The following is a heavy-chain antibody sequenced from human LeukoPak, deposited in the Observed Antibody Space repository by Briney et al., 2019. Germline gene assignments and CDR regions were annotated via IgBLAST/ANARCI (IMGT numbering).Heavy chain of an antibody. V-gene: IGHV4-34*01. D-gene: IGHD2-15*01. CDR3: ARAVIVVAAATQRNWFDP. CDR1: GGSFSGYY. J-gene: IGHJ5*02. Sequence: SETLSLTCAVYGGSFSGYYRSWIRQPPGKGLEWIGEINHSGITDYNPSLRSRVTISVDTSKNQFSLKLSSVTAADTAIYYCARAVIVVAAATQRNWFDPWGQGTLVTVSS. CDR2: INHSGIT.